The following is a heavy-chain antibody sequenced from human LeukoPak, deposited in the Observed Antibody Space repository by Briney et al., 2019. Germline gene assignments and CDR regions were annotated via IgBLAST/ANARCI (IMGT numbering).Heavy chain of an antibody. CDR1: GFSFSNYW. Sequence: PGGSLRLSCVASGFSFSNYWMHWVRQAPGKGLVWVSRIKSDGSITNYAASVKGRFNISRDNAKNTLYLQMHSLRAEDTAVYYCTRRSAAKGAFDIWGQGTMVTVSS. V-gene: IGHV3-74*01. J-gene: IGHJ3*02. CDR2: IKSDGSIT. CDR3: TRRSAAKGAFDI. D-gene: IGHD2-2*01.